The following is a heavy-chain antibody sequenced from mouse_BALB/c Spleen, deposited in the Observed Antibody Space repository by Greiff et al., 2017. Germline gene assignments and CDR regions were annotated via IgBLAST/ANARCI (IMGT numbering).Heavy chain of an antibody. D-gene: IGHD2-14*01. V-gene: IGHV1S41*01. CDR2: IAPGSGST. CDR3: ARSGYRYGDYFDY. J-gene: IGHJ2*01. CDR1: GYTFTSYW. Sequence: DLVKPGASVKLSCKASGYTFTSYWINWIKQRPGQGLEWIGRIAPGSGSTYYNEMFKGKATLTVDTSSSTAYIQLSSLSSEDSAVYFCARSGYRYGDYFDYWGQGTTLTVSS.